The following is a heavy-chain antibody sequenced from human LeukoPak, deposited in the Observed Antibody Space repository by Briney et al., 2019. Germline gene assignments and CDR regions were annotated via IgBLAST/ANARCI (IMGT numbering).Heavy chain of an antibody. CDR2: ISSSSSYT. CDR3: ARDRLNYGDLGY. CDR1: GFTFSDYY. V-gene: IGHV3-11*05. D-gene: IGHD4-17*01. Sequence: GGSLGLSCAASGFTFSDYYMSWIRQAPGKGLEWVSYISSSSSYTNYADSVKGRFTISRDNAKNSLYLQMNSLRAEDTAVYYCARDRLNYGDLGYWGQGTLVTVSS. J-gene: IGHJ4*02.